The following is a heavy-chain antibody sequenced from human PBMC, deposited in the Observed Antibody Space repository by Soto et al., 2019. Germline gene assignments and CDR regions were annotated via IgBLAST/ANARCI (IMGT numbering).Heavy chain of an antibody. J-gene: IGHJ4*02. D-gene: IGHD3-22*01. Sequence: ASVKVSCKACGYTFTGYYMHWVRQAPGQGLEWMGWINPNSGGTNYAQKFQGRVTMTRDTSISTAYMELSRLRSDDTAVYYCARVGIERYYDSSGYSLIDYWGQGTLVTVSS. CDR3: ARVGIERYYDSSGYSLIDY. CDR2: INPNSGGT. CDR1: GYTFTGYY. V-gene: IGHV1-2*02.